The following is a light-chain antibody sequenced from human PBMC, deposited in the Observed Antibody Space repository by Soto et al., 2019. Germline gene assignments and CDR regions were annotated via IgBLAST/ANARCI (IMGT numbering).Light chain of an antibody. CDR3: QQCYSTPYT. V-gene: IGKV1-39*01. CDR2: AAS. J-gene: IGKJ2*01. CDR1: QSISSY. Sequence: DIQMTQSPSSLSASVGDRVTITCRASQSISSYLNWYQQKPGKAPKLLIYAASSLQSGVPSRFSGSGSGTDFTLTICSLQPEDFATYYCQQCYSTPYTFGQGTTLEIK.